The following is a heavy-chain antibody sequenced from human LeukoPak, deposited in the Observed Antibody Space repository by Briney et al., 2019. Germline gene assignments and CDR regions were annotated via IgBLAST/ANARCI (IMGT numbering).Heavy chain of an antibody. J-gene: IGHJ4*02. CDR1: VFIFNNYS. Sequence: SGGSLRLSCAGSVFIFNNYSMHWVRQPPGKGQEWVSGISWNSGTIDYADSVRGRFTISRDNAKNSLYLQMDSLRVEDTAFYYCAKDNRRHYTSGPNPDSLHWGQGALVTVSS. CDR3: AKDNRRHYTSGPNPDSLH. D-gene: IGHD6-19*01. V-gene: IGHV3-9*01. CDR2: ISWNSGTI.